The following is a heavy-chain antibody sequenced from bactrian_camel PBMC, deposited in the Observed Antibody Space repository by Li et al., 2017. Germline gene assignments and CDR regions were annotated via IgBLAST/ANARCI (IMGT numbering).Heavy chain of an antibody. V-gene: IGHV3-2*01. CDR1: GLTSSDYY. D-gene: IGHD3*01. CDR2: IYSDGSLI. CDR3: ATEAKNSPYEYVF. J-gene: IGHJ4*01. Sequence: HVQLVESGGGLVQPGGSLRLSCAASGLTSSDYYLSWVRQAPGKGLEWVSRIYSDGSLIYYADSVKGRFTISRDNAKNTVYLQMNSLKPEDTAVYFCATEAKNSPYEYVFWGQGTQVTVS.